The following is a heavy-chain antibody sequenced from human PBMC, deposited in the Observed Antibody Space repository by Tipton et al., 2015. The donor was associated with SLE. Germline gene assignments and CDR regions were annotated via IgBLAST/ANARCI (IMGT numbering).Heavy chain of an antibody. V-gene: IGHV4-59*12. J-gene: IGHJ4*02. CDR3: ARDSANYLLDY. CDR1: GGSFSGYY. Sequence: TLPLTCAVYGGSFSGYYWSWIRQPPGKGLEWIGYIYYSGSTNYNPSLKSRVTISVDTSKNQFSLKLSSVTAADTAVYYCARDSANYLLDYWGQGTLVTVSS. D-gene: IGHD1-7*01. CDR2: IYYSGST.